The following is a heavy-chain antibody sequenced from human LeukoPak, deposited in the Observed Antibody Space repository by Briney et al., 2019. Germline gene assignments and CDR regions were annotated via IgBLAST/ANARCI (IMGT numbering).Heavy chain of an antibody. CDR2: FYHSGGP. Sequence: SETLSLTCTVSGYSISSGYYWGWIRQPPGKGLEWIGNFYHSGGPYYTPSLKSRATISVDSSRNQFSLILTSVTAADTAVYYCARGGGFLESLYADAFDIWGQGTMVTVSS. CDR1: GYSISSGYY. D-gene: IGHD3-3*01. CDR3: ARGGGFLESLYADAFDI. V-gene: IGHV4-38-2*02. J-gene: IGHJ3*02.